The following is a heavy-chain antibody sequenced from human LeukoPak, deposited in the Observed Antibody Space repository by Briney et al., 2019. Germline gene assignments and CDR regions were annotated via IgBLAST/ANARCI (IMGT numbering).Heavy chain of an antibody. J-gene: IGHJ4*02. CDR3: AKVPHYDYVWGSYRPYFDY. V-gene: IGHV3-23*01. D-gene: IGHD3-16*02. CDR1: GFTFSSYA. CDR2: ISASGTIT. Sequence: GGSLRLSCAASGFTFSSYAMTWVRQAPGKGLDWVSTISASGTITYYADPVKGRFTISRDNSKNTLYLQMNSLRAGDTAVYYCAKVPHYDYVWGSYRPYFDYWGQGTLVTVSS.